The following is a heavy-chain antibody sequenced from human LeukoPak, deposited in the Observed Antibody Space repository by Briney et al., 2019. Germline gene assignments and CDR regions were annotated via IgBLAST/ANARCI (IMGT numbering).Heavy chain of an antibody. CDR3: AKWARYCTNGVCYYFDY. Sequence: GGSLRLSCAASGFTFSSFPMSWVRQAPGKGLEWGSVISGGGVSTYYADSVKGRFTISRDNSKNTLYLQMNSLRAEDTAVYYCAKWARYCTNGVCYYFDYWGQGTLVTVSS. V-gene: IGHV3-23*01. D-gene: IGHD2-8*01. CDR2: ISGGGVST. J-gene: IGHJ4*02. CDR1: GFTFSSFP.